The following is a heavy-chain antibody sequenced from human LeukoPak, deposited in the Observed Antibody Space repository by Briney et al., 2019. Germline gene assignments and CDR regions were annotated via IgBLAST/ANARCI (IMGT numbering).Heavy chain of an antibody. Sequence: GGSLRLSCAACGFTFSSYSMTWVRQAPGKGREWVSVISDSGGTTFYTDSVKGRFTISRDNSKNTLYLQMNSLRAEDTAVYYCAKSGLNRFDYWGQGTLVTVSS. D-gene: IGHD2-15*01. CDR1: GFTFSSYS. J-gene: IGHJ4*02. CDR3: AKSGLNRFDY. CDR2: ISDSGGTT. V-gene: IGHV3-23*01.